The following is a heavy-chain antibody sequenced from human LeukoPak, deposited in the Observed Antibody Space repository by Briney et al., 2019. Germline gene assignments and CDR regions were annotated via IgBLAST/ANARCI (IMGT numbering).Heavy chain of an antibody. CDR3: ARTTQEGSVVKTYYFDY. CDR2: ISDSGNT. J-gene: IGHJ4*02. D-gene: IGHD6-25*01. V-gene: IGHV4-59*01. CDR1: GGSISSYY. Sequence: NPSETLSLTCTVSGGSISSYYWSWIRQPPGKGLDWVGIISDSGNTNYNPSLKSPVTISVDTSKNQFSLKLWSVTAADTAVYYCARTTQEGSVVKTYYFDYWGQGTLLTVSS.